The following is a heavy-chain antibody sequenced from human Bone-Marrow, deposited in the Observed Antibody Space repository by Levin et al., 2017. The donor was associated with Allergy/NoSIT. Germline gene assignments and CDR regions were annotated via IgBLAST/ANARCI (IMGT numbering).Heavy chain of an antibody. J-gene: IGHJ4*02. CDR3: ARTQYYERRDSTETYYRHFDS. Sequence: PGGSLRLSCAASEFTFSSHWMHWVRQAPGKGLVWVSRISGDGSEATYADSVRGRFTISRDNARNTLYLQINSLRAEDTAVYYCARTQYYERRDSTETYYRHFDSWGQGTLVTVSS. CDR2: ISGDGSEA. V-gene: IGHV3-74*03. D-gene: IGHD3-16*01. CDR1: EFTFSSHW.